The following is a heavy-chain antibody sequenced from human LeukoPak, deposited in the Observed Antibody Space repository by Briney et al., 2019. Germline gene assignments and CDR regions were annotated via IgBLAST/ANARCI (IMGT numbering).Heavy chain of an antibody. V-gene: IGHV3-15*01. Sequence: GSLRLSCAASGFTFSNAWMSWVRQAPGKGLEWVGRIKSKTDGGTTDYAAPVKGRFTISRDDSKNTLYLQMNSLKTEDTAVYYCTTDVEMVGAPDYWGQGTLVTVSS. CDR3: TTDVEMVGAPDY. D-gene: IGHD1-26*01. CDR2: IKSKTDGGTT. CDR1: GFTFSNAW. J-gene: IGHJ4*02.